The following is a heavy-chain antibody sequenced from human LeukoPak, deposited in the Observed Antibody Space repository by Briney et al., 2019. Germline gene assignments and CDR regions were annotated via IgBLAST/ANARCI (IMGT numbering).Heavy chain of an antibody. V-gene: IGHV3-7*01. CDR3: VRDGGVSGYDLLDY. D-gene: IGHD5-12*01. J-gene: IGHJ4*02. CDR2: INQDGSKE. CDR1: GFTFSNYW. Sequence: GGSLRLSCAASGFTFSNYWMTWVRQAPGKGLEWVAHINQDGSKEYYMDSVKARFTISRDNAKNSLSLQMNSLRAEDTAVYYCVRDGGVSGYDLLDYWGQGTLATVSS.